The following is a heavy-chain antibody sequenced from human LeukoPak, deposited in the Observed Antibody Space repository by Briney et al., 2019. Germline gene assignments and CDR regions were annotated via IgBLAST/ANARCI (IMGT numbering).Heavy chain of an antibody. CDR1: GFTFSTYA. V-gene: IGHV3-23*01. CDR2: FSGRGGST. J-gene: IGHJ4*02. D-gene: IGHD5-12*01. CDR3: ATQVGSGYGTDYFDW. Sequence: GGSLRPSCAASGFTFSTYAMSWVRQAPGKGLEWVSLFSGRGGSTYYADSVKGRFTISRDNSKNTLYLQMNRLRAEDTAVYYCATQVGSGYGTDYFDWWGQGTLVTVSS.